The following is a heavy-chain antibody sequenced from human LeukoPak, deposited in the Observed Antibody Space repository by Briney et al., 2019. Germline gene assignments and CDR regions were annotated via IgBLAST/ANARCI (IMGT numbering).Heavy chain of an antibody. CDR2: ISGDGGST. Sequence: SGGSLRLSCAASEFTFSNYWMDWVRQAPGKGLEWVSLISGDGGSTYYADSVKGRSTISRDNSKNSLYLQMNSLRTEDTALYYCAKDAGGAMAPYDSSGYYDYWGQGTLVTVSS. J-gene: IGHJ4*02. D-gene: IGHD3-22*01. CDR1: EFTFSNYW. V-gene: IGHV3-43*02. CDR3: AKDAGGAMAPYDSSGYYDY.